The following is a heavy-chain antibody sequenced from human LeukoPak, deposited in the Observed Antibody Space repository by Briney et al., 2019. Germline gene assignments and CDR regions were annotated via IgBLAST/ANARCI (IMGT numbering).Heavy chain of an antibody. D-gene: IGHD3-9*01. J-gene: IGHJ6*02. Sequence: ASVKVSCKASGYTFTGYYMHWVRQVPGQGLEWMGWINPNSGGTNYAQKFQGRVTMTRDTSISTAYMELSRLRSDDTAVYYCARDGYYDILTGYLGGGPYYYYGMDVWGQGTTVTVSS. V-gene: IGHV1-2*02. CDR2: INPNSGGT. CDR3: ARDGYYDILTGYLGGGPYYYYGMDV. CDR1: GYTFTGYY.